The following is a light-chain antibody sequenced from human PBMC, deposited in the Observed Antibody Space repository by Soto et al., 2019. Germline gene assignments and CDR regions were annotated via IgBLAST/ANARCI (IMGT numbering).Light chain of an antibody. Sequence: QSALTQPRSVSGSPGQSVTISCTGTNNDVGFYNYVSWYQQQLGKAPKLLIYDVNKRPSGVPPRFSGSKSANTASLTISGLQAADEADYYCCSYAGNNIFVFGTGTKLTVL. CDR3: CSYAGNNIFV. CDR2: DVN. J-gene: IGLJ1*01. V-gene: IGLV2-11*01. CDR1: NNDVGFYNY.